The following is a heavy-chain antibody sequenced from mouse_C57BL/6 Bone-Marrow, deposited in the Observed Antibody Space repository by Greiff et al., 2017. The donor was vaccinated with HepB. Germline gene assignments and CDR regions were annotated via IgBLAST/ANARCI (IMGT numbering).Heavy chain of an antibody. Sequence: EVQGVESGEGLVKPGGSLKLSCAASGFTFSSYAMSWVRQTPEKRLEWVAYISSGGDYIYYADTVKGRFTISRDNARNTLYLQMSSLKSEDTAMYYCTREDYYGWYFDVWGTGTTVTVSS. CDR1: GFTFSSYA. CDR2: ISSGGDYI. J-gene: IGHJ1*03. CDR3: TREDYYGWYFDV. V-gene: IGHV5-9-1*02. D-gene: IGHD1-1*01.